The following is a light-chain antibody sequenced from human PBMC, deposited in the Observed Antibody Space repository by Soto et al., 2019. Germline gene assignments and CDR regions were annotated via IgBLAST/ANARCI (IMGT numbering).Light chain of an antibody. V-gene: IGKV1-9*01. CDR2: AAS. Sequence: IQLTQSPSPLSASVGTRVIVRCRASQSISVYLNWYQQKPGKAPKLLIYAASTLQSGVPSRFSGSGSGTEFTLTISSLQPEDFATYYCQQHKSNLITFGQGTRLEIK. CDR3: QQHKSNLIT. CDR1: QSISVY. J-gene: IGKJ5*01.